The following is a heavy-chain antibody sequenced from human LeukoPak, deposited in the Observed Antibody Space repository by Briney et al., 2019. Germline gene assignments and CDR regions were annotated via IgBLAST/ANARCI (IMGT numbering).Heavy chain of an antibody. CDR1: GYTFTGYY. CDR2: INTSSGGT. Sequence: ASVSLSCKASGYTFTGYYIHWVRQAPGPGLEWMGWINTSSGGTNYAQKFHGRVTMTRATANSTTYMELSRLRSDDTAVYYCARVLIAVAGRPFDYWGQGTLLT. D-gene: IGHD6-19*01. J-gene: IGHJ4*02. CDR3: ARVLIAVAGRPFDY. V-gene: IGHV1-2*02.